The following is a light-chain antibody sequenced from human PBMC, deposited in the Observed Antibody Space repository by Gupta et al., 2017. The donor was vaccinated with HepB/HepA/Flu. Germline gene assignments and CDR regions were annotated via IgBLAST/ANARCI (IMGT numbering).Light chain of an antibody. CDR3: SSYAGSNGVV. CDR2: EVS. CDR1: SNDVGGYNY. J-gene: IGLJ2*01. Sequence: QSALTQPPSASGSPGQSVTISCPGTSNDVGGYNYVSWYQQHPGKAPKLMIYEVSKRPSGVPDRFSGSKSGNTASLTVSGLQAEDEADYYCSSYAGSNGVVFGGGTKLTVL. V-gene: IGLV2-8*01.